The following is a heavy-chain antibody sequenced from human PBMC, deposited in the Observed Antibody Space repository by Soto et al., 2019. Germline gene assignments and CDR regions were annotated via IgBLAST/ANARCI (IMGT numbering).Heavy chain of an antibody. J-gene: IGHJ6*01. CDR2: IYSGGHT. D-gene: IGHD4-17*01. Sequence: PGGSLRLSCAASGFTISRTFMTWVRQAPQKGLEWVSIIYSGGHTSYADSVKGRFTISRDNSKNTLYLQMNSLRAEDTAVYYCARDSGYGVSEGWRQRTTVTVSS. CDR1: GFTISRTF. CDR3: ARDSGYGVSEG. V-gene: IGHV3-53*01.